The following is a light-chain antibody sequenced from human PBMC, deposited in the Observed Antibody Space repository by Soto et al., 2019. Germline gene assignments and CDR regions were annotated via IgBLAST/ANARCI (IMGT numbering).Light chain of an antibody. Sequence: DIQMTQSPSSVSASVGDRVTITCRASQGISSWLAWYQVKPGKDPNLLIYATSTLQSGVPSRFSGSGSGTDFTLTISSLQPEDFATFYCQQGNSFPLAFGGGTTVEIK. J-gene: IGKJ4*01. V-gene: IGKV1-12*01. CDR1: QGISSW. CDR3: QQGNSFPLA. CDR2: ATS.